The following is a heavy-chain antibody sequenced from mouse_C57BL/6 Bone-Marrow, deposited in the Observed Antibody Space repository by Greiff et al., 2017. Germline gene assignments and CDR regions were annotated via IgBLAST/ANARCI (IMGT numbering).Heavy chain of an antibody. CDR3: ARHRYGSSPWYFDV. CDR2: ISNLAYSI. Sequence: EVNVVESGGGLVQPGGSLKLSCAASGFTFSDYGMAWVRQAPRKGPEWVAFISNLAYSIYYADTVTGRFTISRENAKNTLYLEMSSLRSEDTAMYYCARHRYGSSPWYFDVWGTGTTVTVSS. J-gene: IGHJ1*03. D-gene: IGHD1-1*01. CDR1: GFTFSDYG. V-gene: IGHV5-15*01.